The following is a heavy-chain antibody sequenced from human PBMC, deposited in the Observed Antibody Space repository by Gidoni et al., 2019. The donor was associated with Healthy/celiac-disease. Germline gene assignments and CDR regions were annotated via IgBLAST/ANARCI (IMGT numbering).Heavy chain of an antibody. D-gene: IGHD3-10*01. V-gene: IGHV3-33*01. Sequence: QVQLVESGGGVVQPGRSLRLSCAASGFTFRSYGMHWVRQAPGKGLEWVAVIWYDGSNKYYADSVKGRFTISRDNSKNTLYLQMNSLRAEDTAVYYCARAGEWSWGQGTLVTVSS. CDR2: IWYDGSNK. CDR3: ARAGEWS. CDR1: GFTFRSYG. J-gene: IGHJ4*02.